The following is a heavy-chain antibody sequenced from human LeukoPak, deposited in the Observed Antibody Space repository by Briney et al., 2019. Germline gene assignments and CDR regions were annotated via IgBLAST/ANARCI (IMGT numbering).Heavy chain of an antibody. CDR3: ARDRLGYYDSSGSLDY. CDR1: RFTFSSYG. V-gene: IGHV3-33*01. D-gene: IGHD3-22*01. J-gene: IGHJ4*02. CDR2: IWYDGSNK. Sequence: GRSLRLSCAASRFTFSSYGMHWVRQAPGKGLEWVAVIWYDGSNKYYADSVKGRFTISRDNSKNTLYLQMNSLRAEDTAVYYCARDRLGYYDSSGSLDYWGQGTLVTVSS.